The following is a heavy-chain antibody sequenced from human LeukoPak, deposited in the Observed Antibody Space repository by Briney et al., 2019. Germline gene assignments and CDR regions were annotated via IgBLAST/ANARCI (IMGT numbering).Heavy chain of an antibody. D-gene: IGHD6-19*01. CDR3: ARELKYSSGWYPGDN. CDR1: GYTFTSYG. Sequence: ASVKVSCKASGYTFTSYGISWVRRAPGQGLEWMGRISAYNGNTNYAQKLQGRVTMTTDTSTSTAYMELRSLRSDDTAVYYCARELKYSSGWYPGDNWGQGTLVTVSS. CDR2: ISAYNGNT. J-gene: IGHJ4*02. V-gene: IGHV1-18*01.